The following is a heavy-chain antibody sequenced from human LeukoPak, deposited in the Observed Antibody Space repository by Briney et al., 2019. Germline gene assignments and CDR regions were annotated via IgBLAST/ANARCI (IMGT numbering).Heavy chain of an antibody. Sequence: ASVKVSCKASGYTFTSYDINWVRQATGQGLEWMGWMNPNSGNTGYAQKFQGRVTMTRNTSISTAYMELSSLRSEDTAVYYCARGKGVRGACDYWGQGTLVTVSS. J-gene: IGHJ4*02. D-gene: IGHD3-10*01. CDR2: MNPNSGNT. V-gene: IGHV1-8*01. CDR3: ARGKGVRGACDY. CDR1: GYTFTSYD.